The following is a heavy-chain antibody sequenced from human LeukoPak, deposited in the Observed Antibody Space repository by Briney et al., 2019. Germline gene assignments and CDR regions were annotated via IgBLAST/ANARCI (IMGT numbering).Heavy chain of an antibody. CDR2: VYSSGSA. Sequence: SETLSLTCTVSGGSISSYYWTWIRKPPGKGLEWIGYVYSSGSANYNPSLKSRVAMSVDTSKNHFSLKLSSVTAADTAVYYCARFPSSYYGMDVWGPGTTVTVSS. J-gene: IGHJ6*02. V-gene: IGHV4-59*01. CDR1: GGSISSYY. CDR3: ARFPSSYYGMDV.